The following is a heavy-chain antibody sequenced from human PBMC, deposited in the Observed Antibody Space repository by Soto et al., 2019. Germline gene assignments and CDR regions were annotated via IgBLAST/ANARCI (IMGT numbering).Heavy chain of an antibody. J-gene: IGHJ6*03. CDR2: ISSRSSVK. D-gene: IGHD7-27*01. CDR3: ARDLSWGSNWYYYMDV. CDR1: GFILMNVA. V-gene: IGHV3-48*01. Sequence: EVQLVESGGGLFQPGGSWGPSCQPPGFILMNVALNWFAQAPGKGLEWVSYISSRSSVKDYADSVKGRFTVSRDNARNSLYLQMNSLRAEDTAVYYCARDLSWGSNWYYYMDVWGKGTTVTVSS.